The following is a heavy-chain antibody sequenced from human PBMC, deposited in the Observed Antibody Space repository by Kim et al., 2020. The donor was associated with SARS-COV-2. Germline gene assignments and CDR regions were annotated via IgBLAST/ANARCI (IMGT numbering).Heavy chain of an antibody. CDR3: ARALLLLLCFGKTSQGNGMDV. D-gene: IGHD3-10*01. Sequence: GGSLRLSCAASGFTFSDYYMSWIRQAPGKGLEWVSYISSSGSTIYYADSVKGRFTISRDNAKNSLYLQMNSLRAEDTAVYYCARALLLLLCFGKTSQGNGMDVWGQGTTVTVSS. CDR2: ISSSGSTI. J-gene: IGHJ6*02. CDR1: GFTFSDYY. V-gene: IGHV3-11*04.